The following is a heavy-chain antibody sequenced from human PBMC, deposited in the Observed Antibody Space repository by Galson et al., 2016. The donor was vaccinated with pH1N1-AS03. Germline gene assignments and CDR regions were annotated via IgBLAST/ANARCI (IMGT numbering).Heavy chain of an antibody. CDR1: GGSINNFY. V-gene: IGHV4-59*08. D-gene: IGHD6-19*01. J-gene: IGHJ4*02. CDR2: IYSSGRT. Sequence: ETLSLTCSVSGGSINNFYWNWIRQSPGKALEWIGFIYSSGRTVYNPSHESRVTISVETSKNQFSLTLNSVPAADTAVDYCARLEVAGTWGDYWGQGTLVTVSS. CDR3: ARLEVAGTWGDY.